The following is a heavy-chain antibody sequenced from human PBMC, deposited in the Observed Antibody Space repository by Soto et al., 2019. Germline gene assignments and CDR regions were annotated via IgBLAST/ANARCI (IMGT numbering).Heavy chain of an antibody. J-gene: IGHJ5*02. V-gene: IGHV4-61*01. CDR1: GGSVSSRSFY. CDR2: ISYSGST. Sequence: SETLSLTCSVSGGSVSSRSFYWNWIRQPPGKGLEWIGYISYSGSTNYNPSLKSRVTISVDTSKSHFSLKLSSVTAADTAVYYCARGDAINWFDPWGQGTLVTVSS. CDR3: ARGDAINWFDP.